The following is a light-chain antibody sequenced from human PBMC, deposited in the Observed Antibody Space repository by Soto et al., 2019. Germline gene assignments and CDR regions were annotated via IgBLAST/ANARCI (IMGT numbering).Light chain of an antibody. J-gene: IGLJ2*01. CDR2: DVS. Sequence: QSVLTRHRSVSGSPGQSVTISCTGTSSDVGGYNYVSWYQQHPGKAPKLMIYDVSKRPSGVPDRFSGSKSGNTASLTISGLQAEDDADYYCCSYAGSYTVVFGAGTKLTVL. CDR3: CSYAGSYTVV. CDR1: SSDVGGYNY. V-gene: IGLV2-11*01.